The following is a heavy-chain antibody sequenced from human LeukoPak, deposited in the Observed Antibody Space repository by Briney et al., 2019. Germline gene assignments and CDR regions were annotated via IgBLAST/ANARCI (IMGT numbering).Heavy chain of an antibody. CDR2: INPNSGGT. D-gene: IGHD2-2*01. Sequence: ASVKVSCKASGYTFNGYYMHWVRQAPGQGLEWMGWINPNSGGTNYAQKFQGRVTMTRDTSISTAYMELSRLRSDDTAVYYCARGVRLRRSSTSCNQLLGYWGQGTLVTVSS. CDR3: ARGVRLRRSSTSCNQLLGY. J-gene: IGHJ4*02. CDR1: GYTFNGYY. V-gene: IGHV1-2*02.